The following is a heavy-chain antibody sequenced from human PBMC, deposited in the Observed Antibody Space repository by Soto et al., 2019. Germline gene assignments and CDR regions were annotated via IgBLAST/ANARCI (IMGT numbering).Heavy chain of an antibody. J-gene: IGHJ6*03. D-gene: IGHD4-4*01. CDR2: IYSGGST. V-gene: IGHV3-66*01. CDR1: GFTVSSNY. CDR3: ARSVGNDNSNYYNYYYMDV. Sequence: GGSLRLSCAASGFTVSSNYMSWVRQAPGKGLEWVSVIYSGGSTYYADSVKGRFTISRDNSKNTLYRQMNSLRAEDTAVYYCARSVGNDNSNYYNYYYMDVWGKETTVTVSS.